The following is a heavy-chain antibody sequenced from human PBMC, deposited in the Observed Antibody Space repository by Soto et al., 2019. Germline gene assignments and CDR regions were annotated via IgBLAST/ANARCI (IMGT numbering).Heavy chain of an antibody. D-gene: IGHD6-13*01. V-gene: IGHV1-18*01. CDR3: ARDPAAAGTDYYYGMDV. CDR1: GYTFTSYG. Sequence: ASVKVSCKASGYTFTSYGISWVRQAPGQGLEWMGWISAYNGNTNYAQKLQGRVTMTTDTSTSTAYMELRSLRSDDTAVYYCARDPAAAGTDYYYGMDVWGQGTTVTSP. J-gene: IGHJ6*02. CDR2: ISAYNGNT.